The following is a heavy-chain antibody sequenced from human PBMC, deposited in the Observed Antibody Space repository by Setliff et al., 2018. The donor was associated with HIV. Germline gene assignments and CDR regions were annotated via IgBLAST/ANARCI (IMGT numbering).Heavy chain of an antibody. CDR1: GYSISSGYS. V-gene: IGHV4-38-2*01. CDR2: IYHSGST. Sequence: SETLSLTCAVSGYSISSGYSWGWIRRPPGKGLEWIGSIYHSGSTYYNPSLKSRVTISVDTSKNQFSLKQSSVTAADTAMYYCARLTTVGAFDIWGQGTMVTVSS. D-gene: IGHD1-1*01. J-gene: IGHJ3*02. CDR3: ARLTTVGAFDI.